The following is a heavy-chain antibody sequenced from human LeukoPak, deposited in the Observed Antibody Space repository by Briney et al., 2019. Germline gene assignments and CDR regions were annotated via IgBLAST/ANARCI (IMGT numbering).Heavy chain of an antibody. CDR2: IIPIFGTA. Sequence: SVKVSCKASGGTFSSYAISWVRQAPGQGLEWMGGIIPIFGTANYAQKFQGRVTITADESTSTAYMELSSLRSEDTAVYYCAWAVVVAGYIDYWGQGTLVTVSS. CDR1: GGTFSSYA. J-gene: IGHJ4*02. CDR3: AWAVVVAGYIDY. V-gene: IGHV1-69*01. D-gene: IGHD2-15*01.